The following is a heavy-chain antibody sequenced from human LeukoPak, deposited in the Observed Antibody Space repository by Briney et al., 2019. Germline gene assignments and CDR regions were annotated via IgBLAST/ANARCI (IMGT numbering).Heavy chain of an antibody. D-gene: IGHD5-18*01. CDR3: ARLAASTTAMVPYYFDY. Sequence: PSETLSLTCTVSGGSISSSSYYWGWIRQPPGKGLEWIGEINHSGSTNYNPSLKSRVTISVDTSKNQFSLKLSSVTAADTAVYYCARLAASTTAMVPYYFDYWGHGTLVTVSS. CDR1: GGSISSSSYY. CDR2: INHSGST. J-gene: IGHJ4*01. V-gene: IGHV4-39*07.